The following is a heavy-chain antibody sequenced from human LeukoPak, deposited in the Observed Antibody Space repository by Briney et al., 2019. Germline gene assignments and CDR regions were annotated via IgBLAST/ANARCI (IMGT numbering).Heavy chain of an antibody. Sequence: GASVKVSCKASGYTFPAYYMHWVRQDPGQGLDCLGWINPDSGGTNYAQKFQGRVTMTRDPSISTAYMELSWLRSDDTAMYYCATSRAQTLAYCGGDCYSGFDYWGQGTLVSVSS. V-gene: IGHV1-2*02. D-gene: IGHD2-21*02. CDR1: GYTFPAYY. J-gene: IGHJ4*02. CDR2: INPDSGGT. CDR3: ATSRAQTLAYCGGDCYSGFDY.